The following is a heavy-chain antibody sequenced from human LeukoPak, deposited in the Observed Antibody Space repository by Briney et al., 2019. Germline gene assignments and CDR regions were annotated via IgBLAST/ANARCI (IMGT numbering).Heavy chain of an antibody. Sequence: SETLSLTCTVSGGSISSHYWSWIRQPPGKGLEWIGYFYYSGSTNYNPSLKSRVTISVDTSKNQFSLKLSSVTAADTAVYYCARALYCSSTSCYFSGWFDPWGQGTLVTVSS. D-gene: IGHD2-2*01. V-gene: IGHV4-59*11. J-gene: IGHJ5*02. CDR2: FYYSGST. CDR1: GGSISSHY. CDR3: ARALYCSSTSCYFSGWFDP.